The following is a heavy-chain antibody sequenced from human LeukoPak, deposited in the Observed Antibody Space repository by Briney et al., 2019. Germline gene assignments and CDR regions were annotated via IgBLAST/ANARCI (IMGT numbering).Heavy chain of an antibody. J-gene: IGHJ4*02. V-gene: IGHV3-7*05. CDR3: ARVSRSAANY. Sequence: GGSLRLPCAASGFTFNTYWMGWVRQAPGKGLEWVATIKQDGGEEYYVDSVKGRFTISRDNAKNSLFLQMNSLRAEDTAVYYCARVSRSAANYRGQGTLVTVSS. CDR1: GFTFNTYW. D-gene: IGHD6-25*01. CDR2: IKQDGGEE.